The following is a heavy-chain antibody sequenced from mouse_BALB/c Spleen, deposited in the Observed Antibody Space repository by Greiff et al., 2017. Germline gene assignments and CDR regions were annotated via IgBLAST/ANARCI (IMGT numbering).Heavy chain of an antibody. V-gene: IGHV1S137*01. CDR1: GYTFTDYA. CDR3: AREGGYDEGPWFAY. D-gene: IGHD2-2*01. Sequence: QVQLQQSGAELVRPGVSVKISCKGSGYTFTDYAMHWVKQSHAKSLEWIGVISTYYGDASYNQKFKGKATMTVDKSSSTAYMELARLTSEDSAIYYCAREGGYDEGPWFAYWGQGTLVTVSA. J-gene: IGHJ3*01. CDR2: ISTYYGDA.